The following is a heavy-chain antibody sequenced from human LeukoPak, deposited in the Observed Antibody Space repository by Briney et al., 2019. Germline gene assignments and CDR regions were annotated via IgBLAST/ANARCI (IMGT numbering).Heavy chain of an antibody. Sequence: GASVKVSCRASGYTFTSYGISWVRQAPGQGLEWMGWISAYNGNTNYAQKLQGRVTMTTDTSTSTAYMELRSLRSDDTAVYYCARDLMVRGVIGSFDYWGQGTLVTVSS. D-gene: IGHD3-10*01. V-gene: IGHV1-18*01. CDR1: GYTFTSYG. CDR3: ARDLMVRGVIGSFDY. CDR2: ISAYNGNT. J-gene: IGHJ4*02.